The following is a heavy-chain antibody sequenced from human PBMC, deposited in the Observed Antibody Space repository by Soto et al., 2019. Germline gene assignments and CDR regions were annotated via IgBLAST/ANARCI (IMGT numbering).Heavy chain of an antibody. Sequence: GGSLRLSCAASGFTFGYYGMRWIRQGPGKGLEWVSDINCSGGSIGYGDSVKSLSAISRDNAKNSQHLSMNSLGAEDTACSYCVKDKSIYWYSGHLRVWGQGTLVTVSS. J-gene: IGHJ1*01. CDR1: GFTFGYYG. CDR3: VKDKSIYWYSGHLRV. D-gene: IGHD2-8*02. V-gene: IGHV3-9*01. CDR2: INCSGGSI.